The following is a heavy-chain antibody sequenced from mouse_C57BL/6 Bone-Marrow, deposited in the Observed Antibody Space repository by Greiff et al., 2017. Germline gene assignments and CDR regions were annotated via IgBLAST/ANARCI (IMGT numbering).Heavy chain of an antibody. J-gene: IGHJ2*01. CDR1: GYTFTSYW. V-gene: IGHV1-5*01. D-gene: IGHD1-1*01. CDR2: IYPGNSDT. CDR3: TSLYYCSSNYFDY. Sequence: VHVKQSGPVLARPGASVKMSCKTSGYTFTSYWMHWVHQRPGQGLEWIGAIYPGNSDTSYNQKFTGKAKLTAVTSASTAYMELSSLTNEDSAVYYCTSLYYCSSNYFDYWGQGTTLTVSS.